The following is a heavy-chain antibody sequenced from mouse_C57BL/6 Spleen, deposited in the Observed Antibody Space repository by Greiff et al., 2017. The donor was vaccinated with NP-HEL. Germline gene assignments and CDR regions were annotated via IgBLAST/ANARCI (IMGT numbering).Heavy chain of an antibody. CDR3: ARSTAQRFDY. CDR2: IDPSDSYT. CDR1: GYTFTSYW. V-gene: IGHV1-69*01. D-gene: IGHD3-2*02. J-gene: IGHJ2*01. Sequence: QVQLQQPGAELMMPGASVKLSCKASGYTFTSYWMHWVKQRPGQGLEWIGEIDPSDSYTNYNQKFKGKSTLTVDKSSSTAYMQLSSLTSEDSAVYYCARSTAQRFDYWGQGTTLTVSS.